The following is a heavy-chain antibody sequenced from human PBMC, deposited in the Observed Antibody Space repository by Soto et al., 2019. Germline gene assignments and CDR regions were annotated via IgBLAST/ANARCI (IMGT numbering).Heavy chain of an antibody. D-gene: IGHD2-2*01. CDR1: GFTFSSYA. J-gene: IGHJ4*02. CDR2: ISGSGGST. V-gene: IGHV3-23*01. Sequence: PGGSLRLSCAASGFTFSSYAMSWVRQAPGKGLEWVSAISGSGGSTYYADSVKGRFTISRDNSKNTLYLQMNSLRAEDTAVYYCAKSPGSYQLLFVFDYWGQGTLVTVSS. CDR3: AKSPGSYQLLFVFDY.